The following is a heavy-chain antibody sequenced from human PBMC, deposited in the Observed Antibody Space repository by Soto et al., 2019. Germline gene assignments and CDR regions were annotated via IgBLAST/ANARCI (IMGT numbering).Heavy chain of an antibody. CDR1: GGSISSSSYY. Sequence: SETLSLTCTVSGGSISSSSYYWGWIRQPPGKGLEWIGSIYYSGSTYYNPSLKSRVTISVDTSKNQFSLKLSSVTAADTAVYYCARNRDDILTGYYKPPGYYYYGMDVWGQGTTVTVSS. V-gene: IGHV4-39*01. J-gene: IGHJ6*02. D-gene: IGHD3-9*01. CDR2: IYYSGST. CDR3: ARNRDDILTGYYKPPGYYYYGMDV.